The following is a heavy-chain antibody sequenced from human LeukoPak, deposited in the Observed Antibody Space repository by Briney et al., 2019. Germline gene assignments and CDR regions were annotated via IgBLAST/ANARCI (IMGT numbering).Heavy chain of an antibody. Sequence: SVKVSCKASGGTFSSYAISWVRQAPGQGLEWMGGIIPIFGTANYAQKFQGRVTITADKSASTAYMELSSLRSEDTAVYYCARGYSYGYPLDYWGQGTLVTVSS. CDR2: IIPIFGTA. CDR3: ARGYSYGYPLDY. CDR1: GGTFSSYA. V-gene: IGHV1-69*06. D-gene: IGHD5-18*01. J-gene: IGHJ4*02.